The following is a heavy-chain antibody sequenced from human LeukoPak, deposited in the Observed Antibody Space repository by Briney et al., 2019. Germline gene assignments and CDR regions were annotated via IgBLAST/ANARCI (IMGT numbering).Heavy chain of an antibody. CDR2: ISGSGGST. CDR3: ARDRGGYGDYYFDY. J-gene: IGHJ4*02. CDR1: GFTFSSYW. Sequence: PGGSLRLSCAASGFTFSSYWMHWVRQAPGKGLEWVSAISGSGGSTYYADSVKGRFTISRDNSKNTLYLQMNSLRAEDAAVYYCARDRGGYGDYYFDYWGQGTLVTVSS. D-gene: IGHD4-17*01. V-gene: IGHV3-23*01.